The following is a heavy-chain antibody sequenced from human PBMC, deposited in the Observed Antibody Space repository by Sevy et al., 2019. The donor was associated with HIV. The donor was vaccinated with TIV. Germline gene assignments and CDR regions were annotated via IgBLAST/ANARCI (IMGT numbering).Heavy chain of an antibody. D-gene: IGHD2-21*02. Sequence: SETLSLTCTVSSVSMSDYYWSWIRQPPGKGLEWLGYIYYSGSTGYNPSLRSRLAISIDTSKSQFSLKLGSVTAADTAVYYCARTDDLYAFDMWGHGTMVTVSS. CDR3: ARTDDLYAFDM. V-gene: IGHV4-59*13. CDR1: SVSMSDYY. CDR2: IYYSGST. J-gene: IGHJ3*02.